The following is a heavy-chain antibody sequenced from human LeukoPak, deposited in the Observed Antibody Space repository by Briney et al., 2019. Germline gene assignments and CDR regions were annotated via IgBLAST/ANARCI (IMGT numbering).Heavy chain of an antibody. D-gene: IGHD3-9*01. CDR3: ARDVGTTGWHTFDY. V-gene: IGHV6-1*01. CDR1: GDSVSSNNGA. J-gene: IGHJ4*02. CDR2: IYYMSKWYN. Sequence: SQTLSLTCAISGDSVSSNNGAWNWIRQSPSRGLEWLGRIYYMSKWYNDYARSLISRITISPDTSKNEFSVQLYSVTPEDTAVYYCARDVGTTGWHTFDYWGQGTLVTVSS.